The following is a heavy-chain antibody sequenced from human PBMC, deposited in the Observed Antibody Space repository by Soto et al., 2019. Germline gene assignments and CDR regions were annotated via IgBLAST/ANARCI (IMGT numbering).Heavy chain of an antibody. CDR3: AKDRGYDFEPPRYYYSGMDV. D-gene: IGHD5-12*01. Sequence: QVQLVESGGGVVQPGRSLRLSCAVSRLTMRNYGIHWVRQAPGKGLEWVAVISYDGSNKYYADSVKGRFTISRDKSKNSLYLQMHSLKPEDTAVYYCAKDRGYDFEPPRYYYSGMDVWGQLTTVTVSS. CDR1: RLTMRNYG. J-gene: IGHJ6*02. V-gene: IGHV3-30*18. CDR2: ISYDGSNK.